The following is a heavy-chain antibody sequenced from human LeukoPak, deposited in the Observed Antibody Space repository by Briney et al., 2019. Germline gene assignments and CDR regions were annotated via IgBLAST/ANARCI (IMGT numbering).Heavy chain of an antibody. D-gene: IGHD2-2*01. CDR3: ARQEKVPAAGGYFDY. CDR2: IIPILGIA. J-gene: IGHJ4*02. CDR1: GGTLSSYA. V-gene: IGHV1-69*04. Sequence: GASVNVSCKASGGTLSSYAISWVRQAPGQGLEWMGRIIPILGIANYAQKFQGRVTITADKSTSTAYMELSSLRSEDTAVYYCARQEKVPAAGGYFDYWGQGTLVTVSS.